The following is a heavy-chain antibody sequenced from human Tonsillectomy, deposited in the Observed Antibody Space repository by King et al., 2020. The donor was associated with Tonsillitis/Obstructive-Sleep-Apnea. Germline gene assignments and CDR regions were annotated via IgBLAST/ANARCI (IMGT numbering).Heavy chain of an antibody. CDR3: ARADIQLWSYYFDY. V-gene: IGHV1-18*01. CDR2: IRADNGKT. Sequence: QLVQSGAEVKKPGASVKVSCKASGYTFTSDGISWGRQAPGQGLEWRGGIRADNGKTNYAQKPQGRVTMTTDTSTSTAYMELRSLRSDDAAVYYCARADIQLWSYYFDYWGQGTLVTVSS. CDR1: GYTFTSDG. J-gene: IGHJ4*02. D-gene: IGHD5-18*01.